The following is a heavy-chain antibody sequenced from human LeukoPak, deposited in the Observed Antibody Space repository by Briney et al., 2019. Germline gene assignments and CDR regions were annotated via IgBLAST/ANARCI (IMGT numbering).Heavy chain of an antibody. J-gene: IGHJ4*02. CDR2: INPSGGTT. CDR3: AREIGPRQLHRWASAFDY. D-gene: IGHD5-18*01. CDR1: GYTFSNYY. V-gene: IGHV1-46*01. Sequence: ASVKVSCKASGYTFSNYYMHWVRQAPGQGLEWMGIINPSGGTTSYAQKFQGRVTMTRDTSTSKFYMELSSLRSEDTAVYYCAREIGPRQLHRWASAFDYWGQGTLVTVSS.